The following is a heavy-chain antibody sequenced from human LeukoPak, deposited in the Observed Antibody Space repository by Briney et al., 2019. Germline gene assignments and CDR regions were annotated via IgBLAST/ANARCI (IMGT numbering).Heavy chain of an antibody. CDR2: IGSAGNT. Sequence: QPGGSLRLSCAASGFTFSTYDMHWVRQATGKGLEWVSTIGSAGNTYYPGSVKGRFTISRENAKNSLYLQMNSLRAGDTAVYYCARGWGTSGWYVPTIWGQGTMVTASS. J-gene: IGHJ3*02. CDR1: GFTFSTYD. V-gene: IGHV3-13*04. CDR3: ARGWGTSGWYVPTI. D-gene: IGHD6-19*01.